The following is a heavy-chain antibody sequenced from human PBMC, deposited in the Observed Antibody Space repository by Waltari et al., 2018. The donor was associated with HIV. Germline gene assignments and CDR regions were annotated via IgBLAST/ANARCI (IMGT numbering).Heavy chain of an antibody. CDR1: GFTFSNYN. D-gene: IGHD5-12*01. CDR2: IGSSNSDI. J-gene: IGHJ4*02. CDR3: ARDLVASKAY. V-gene: IGHV3-21*01. Sequence: EVQLVESGGGLVKPGGSLRLPCAASGFTFSNYNMHWVRQAPGKGLEWVSSIGSSNSDIYYTDSVDGRFTISRDNANNSLFLQMNSLRAEDTAVYYCARDLVASKAYWGQGTLVTVSA.